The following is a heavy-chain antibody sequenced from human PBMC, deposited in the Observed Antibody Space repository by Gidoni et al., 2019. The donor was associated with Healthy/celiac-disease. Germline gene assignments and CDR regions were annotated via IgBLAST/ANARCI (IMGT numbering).Heavy chain of an antibody. CDR3: ARFFVRLRLGELSRGWFDP. Sequence: EVQLVQSGAEVKKPGESLKISCKGSGYSFTSYWIGWVRQMPGKGLEWMGIIYPGDSATRYSPSFQGQVTISADKSISTAYLQWSSLKASDTAMYYCARFFVRLRLGELSRGWFDPWGQGTLVTVSS. CDR2: IYPGDSAT. CDR1: GYSFTSYW. D-gene: IGHD3-16*02. V-gene: IGHV5-51*01. J-gene: IGHJ5*02.